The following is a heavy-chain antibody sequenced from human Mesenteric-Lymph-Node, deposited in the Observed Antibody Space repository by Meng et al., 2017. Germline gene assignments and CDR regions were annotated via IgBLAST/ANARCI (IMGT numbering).Heavy chain of an antibody. CDR2: IHHSGSA. Sequence: QVRRREAGPGLGEPSQTLSLTCTGPGGSMSSGNYYWSWIRQPPGKGLEWIGYIHHSGSAYYNPSLKSRVSISVDTSKNQFSLNLNSMTAADTAVYYCASFDHIPRRNYFDYWGQGTLVTVSS. CDR1: GGSMSSGNYY. D-gene: IGHD2-21*01. J-gene: IGHJ4*02. CDR3: ASFDHIPRRNYFDY. V-gene: IGHV4-30-4*01.